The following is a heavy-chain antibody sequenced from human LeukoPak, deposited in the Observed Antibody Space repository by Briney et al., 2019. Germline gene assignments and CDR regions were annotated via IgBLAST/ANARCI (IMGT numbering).Heavy chain of an antibody. CDR1: GGSISSDYYY. CDR2: IHHSGNT. D-gene: IGHD1-26*01. CDR3: VSFPYSGYFDH. Sequence: SETLSLTCAVSGGSISSDYYYWSWIRQPPGKGLEWIGYIHHSGNTYYNPSLKSRLIISVDTSKNQFSLKLTSVTAADTAVYHRVSFPYSGYFDHWGQGILVTVSP. J-gene: IGHJ4*02. V-gene: IGHV4-30-4*08.